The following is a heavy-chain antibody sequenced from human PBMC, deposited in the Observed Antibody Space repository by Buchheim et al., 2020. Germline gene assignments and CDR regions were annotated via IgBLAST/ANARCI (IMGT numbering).Heavy chain of an antibody. V-gene: IGHV3-48*03. CDR1: GFTFSSYE. Sequence: ELQLVESGGGLVQPGGSLRLSCAASGFTFSSYEMNWVRQAPGKGLEWVSYISSSGSTIYYADSVKGRFTIPRENAKTPLYLQMNSLRAEDTAVYYCARDVLLEGLFPSFDYWGQGTL. D-gene: IGHD2-21*01. CDR2: ISSSGSTI. CDR3: ARDVLLEGLFPSFDY. J-gene: IGHJ4*02.